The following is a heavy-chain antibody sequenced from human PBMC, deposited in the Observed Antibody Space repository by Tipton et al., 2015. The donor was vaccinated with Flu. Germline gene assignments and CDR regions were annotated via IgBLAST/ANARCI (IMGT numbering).Heavy chain of an antibody. Sequence: TLSLTCTVSGGSISSVGYSWTWIRQHPGKGLEWIGHISYSGNTYYNPSLRSRITITVDRPKNLFSLRLTSVTAADTAVYYCARRDYSNYVSEPKNWFDSWGQGTLVTVSS. D-gene: IGHD4-11*01. J-gene: IGHJ5*01. CDR2: ISYSGNT. CDR1: GGSISSVGYS. CDR3: ARRDYSNYVSEPKNWFDS. V-gene: IGHV4-31*03.